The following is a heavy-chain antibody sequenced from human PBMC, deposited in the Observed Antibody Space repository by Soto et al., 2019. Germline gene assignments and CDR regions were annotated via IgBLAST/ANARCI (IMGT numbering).Heavy chain of an antibody. CDR1: GFTVSNNY. CDR2: INHSGST. D-gene: IGHD6-13*01. J-gene: IGHJ6*02. V-gene: IGHV4-34*01. CDR3: ARFKSAAGLDYYYYYGMDV. Sequence: GSLRLSCAASGFTVSNNYMSWVRQAPGEGLEWIGEINHSGSTNYNPSLKSRVTISVDTSKNQYSLKLSSVTAADTAVYYCARFKSAAGLDYYYYYGMDVWGQGTTVTVSS.